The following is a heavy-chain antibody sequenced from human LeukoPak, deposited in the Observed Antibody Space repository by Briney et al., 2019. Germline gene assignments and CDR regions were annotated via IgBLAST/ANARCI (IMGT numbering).Heavy chain of an antibody. CDR2: IYYSGST. CDR3: ARSLISFGALDY. V-gene: IGHV4-59*08. CDR1: GGSISSYY. J-gene: IGHJ4*02. D-gene: IGHD2/OR15-2a*01. Sequence: PSETLSLTCTVSGGSISSYYWSWIRQPPGKGLEWIGYIYYSGSTNYNPSLKSRVAISVDTSKNQFSLKLSSVTAADTAVYYCARSLISFGALDYWGQGTLVTVSS.